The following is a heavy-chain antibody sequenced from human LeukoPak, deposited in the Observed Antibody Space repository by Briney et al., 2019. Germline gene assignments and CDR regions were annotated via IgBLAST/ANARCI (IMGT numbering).Heavy chain of an antibody. CDR1: GGSISSSSYY. CDR2: LHFSGSP. V-gene: IGHV4-39*01. J-gene: IGHJ4*02. Sequence: PSETLSLTCTVSGGSISSSSYYWGWIRQPPGKGLEWIGSLHFSGSPSYNPSLKSRVTMSVDTSKNQFSLKLSSVTAADTAVYYWAPPDGGVYYHVAYGGQEPLVTVSS. CDR3: APPDGGVYYHVAY. D-gene: IGHD3-22*01.